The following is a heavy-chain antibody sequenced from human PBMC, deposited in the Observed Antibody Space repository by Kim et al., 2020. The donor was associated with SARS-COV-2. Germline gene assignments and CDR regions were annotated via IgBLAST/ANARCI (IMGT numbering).Heavy chain of an antibody. J-gene: IGHJ4*02. CDR1: GFSFSNDA. CDR2: IRGHIDRV. D-gene: IGHD1-26*01. V-gene: IGHV3-23*01. Sequence: GGSLRLSCTASGFSFSNDAISWVRQAPGKGLEWVAAIRGHIDRVFYADSVKGRFTVSADNSKTTAYLQMNNLRVEDTAVYYCASLPWEQRCHWGQGTLVT. CDR3: ASLPWEQRCH.